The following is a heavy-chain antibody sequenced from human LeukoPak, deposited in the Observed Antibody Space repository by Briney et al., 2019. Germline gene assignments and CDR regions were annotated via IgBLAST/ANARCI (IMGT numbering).Heavy chain of an antibody. CDR2: IRYDGSNK. J-gene: IGHJ4*02. CDR1: GFTFSSYG. D-gene: IGHD3-22*01. V-gene: IGHV3-30*02. Sequence: GGSLRLSCAASGFTFSSYGMHWARQAPGKGLEWVAFIRYDGSNKYYADSVKGRFTISRDNSKNTLYLQMNSLRAEDTAVYYCAKDLVGYYYDSSGYYPQDYWGQGTLVTVSS. CDR3: AKDLVGYYYDSSGYYPQDY.